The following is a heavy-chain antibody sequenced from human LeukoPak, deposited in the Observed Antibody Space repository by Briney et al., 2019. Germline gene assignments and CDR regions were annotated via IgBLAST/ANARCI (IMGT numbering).Heavy chain of an antibody. CDR2: IYYSGST. CDR1: GGSISSGGYY. Sequence: SQTLSLTCTVSGGSISSGGYYWSWLRQHPGTGREGIGYIYYSGSTYYNPSLKSRVTISVDTSKNQFSLKLSSVTAADTAVYYCARAEAAASGCWFDPWGQGTLVTVSS. CDR3: ARAEAAASGCWFDP. J-gene: IGHJ5*02. D-gene: IGHD2-2*01. V-gene: IGHV4-31*03.